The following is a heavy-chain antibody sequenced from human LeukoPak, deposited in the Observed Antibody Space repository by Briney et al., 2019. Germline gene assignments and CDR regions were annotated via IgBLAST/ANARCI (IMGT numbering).Heavy chain of an antibody. V-gene: IGHV4-30-4*01. CDR1: GGSISSGDYY. CDR3: ARESYGDKLKGYYFDY. J-gene: IGHJ4*02. D-gene: IGHD4-17*01. Sequence: PSETLSLTCTVSGGSISSGDYYWSWLRQPPGKGLEWIGYIYYSGSTYYNPSLKSRVTISVDTSKNQFSLKLSSVTAADTAVYYCARESYGDKLKGYYFDYWGQGTLVTVSS. CDR2: IYYSGST.